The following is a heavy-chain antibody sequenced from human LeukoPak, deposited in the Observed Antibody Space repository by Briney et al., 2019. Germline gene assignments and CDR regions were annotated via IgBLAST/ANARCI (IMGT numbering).Heavy chain of an antibody. V-gene: IGHV1-46*01. D-gene: IGHD1-1*01. CDR1: GYTFTTYY. CDR2: INPCDGST. Sequence: GASVKVSCKASGYTFTTYYMHWVRQAPGQGPEWVGVINPCDGSTSYAQKFQGRVTMTRDTSTSTVYMDLSSLRSDDTAVYSCARHSLPGTTPFDLWGQGTLVTVSS. CDR3: ARHSLPGTTPFDL. J-gene: IGHJ4*02.